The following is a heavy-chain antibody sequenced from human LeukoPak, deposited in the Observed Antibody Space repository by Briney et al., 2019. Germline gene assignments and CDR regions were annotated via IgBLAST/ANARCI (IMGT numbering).Heavy chain of an antibody. CDR2: LSGTGGST. J-gene: IGHJ5*02. CDR3: AKDLGGDSGTLT. D-gene: IGHD3-10*01. Sequence: GGSLRLSCAASGFTLSSYPMSWVRQAPGKGLEWVSTLSGTGGSTLYADSVKGRFTISRDNSKNTLYLQMNSLRAEDTAVYYCAKDLGGDSGTLTWGQGTLVTVSS. CDR1: GFTLSSYP. V-gene: IGHV3-23*01.